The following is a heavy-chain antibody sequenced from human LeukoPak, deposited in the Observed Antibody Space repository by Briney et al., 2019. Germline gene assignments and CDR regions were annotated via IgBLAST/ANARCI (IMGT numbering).Heavy chain of an antibody. J-gene: IGHJ4*02. V-gene: IGHV3-23*01. D-gene: IGHD6-19*01. Sequence: AGGSLRLSCAASGFTFSSYAMSWVRQAPGKGLEWVSAISGSGGSTYYADSVKGRFTISRDNSKNTLYLQMNSLRAEDTAVYYCANVGRYLGYYFDYWGQGTLVTVSS. CDR1: GFTFSSYA. CDR2: ISGSGGST. CDR3: ANVGRYLGYYFDY.